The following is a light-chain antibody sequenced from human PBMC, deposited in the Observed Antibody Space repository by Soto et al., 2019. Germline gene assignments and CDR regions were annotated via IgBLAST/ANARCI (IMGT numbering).Light chain of an antibody. CDR1: QSISRY. CDR3: QHSYSTPPMYT. V-gene: IGKV1-39*01. J-gene: IGKJ2*01. Sequence: DIQMTQSPSSLSAFVGDRVTITCRASQSISRYLNWYQQKPGKAPKLLIYAASSLQSGVPSRFSGSGSGTDFTLTISSLQPEDFATYYCQHSYSTPPMYTFGQGTKVDIK. CDR2: AAS.